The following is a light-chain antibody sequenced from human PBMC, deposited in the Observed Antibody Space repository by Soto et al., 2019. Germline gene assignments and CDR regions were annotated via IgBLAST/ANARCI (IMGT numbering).Light chain of an antibody. V-gene: IGKV1-39*01. CDR1: QNINNY. Sequence: EIQMTQSPAALSASVGDGVTLSCRASQNINNYLNWYLQKPGRAPKLLIFATSNLQSGVPSRFSGSGSGTEFTLTISSLQPDDFATYYCQHYNVYPWKFGQGTKVDIK. CDR3: QHYNVYPWK. CDR2: ATS. J-gene: IGKJ1*01.